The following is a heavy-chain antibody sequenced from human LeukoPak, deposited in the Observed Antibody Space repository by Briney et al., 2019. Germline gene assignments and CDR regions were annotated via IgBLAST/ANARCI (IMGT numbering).Heavy chain of an antibody. CDR3: ARRMRTNTWYYFDY. CDR1: GDSINSGHYY. D-gene: IGHD2-2*01. CDR2: IYRSGNT. Sequence: SETLSLTCSVSGDSINSGHYYWAWIRQPPGKGLEWIGTIYRSGNTFYNLSLKSRLTISVDTSKNQFSLKLSSVTAADTAVYFCARRMRTNTWYYFDYWGPGTLVAVSS. J-gene: IGHJ4*02. V-gene: IGHV4-39*01.